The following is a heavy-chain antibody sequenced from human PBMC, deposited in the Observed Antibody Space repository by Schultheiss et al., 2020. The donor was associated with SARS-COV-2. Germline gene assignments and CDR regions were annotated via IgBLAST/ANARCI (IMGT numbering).Heavy chain of an antibody. J-gene: IGHJ5*02. Sequence: GESLKISCAGTGFMFSSYGMHWVRQASGKGLEWVGRIRSKARNYATTYAASVKGRFIISRDESRNTSYLQMNSLKIEDTAVYYCTRNSTSSGWFDPWGQGTLVTVSS. CDR1: GFMFSSYG. CDR3: TRNSTSSGWFDP. D-gene: IGHD5-18*01. V-gene: IGHV3-73*01. CDR2: IRSKARNYAT.